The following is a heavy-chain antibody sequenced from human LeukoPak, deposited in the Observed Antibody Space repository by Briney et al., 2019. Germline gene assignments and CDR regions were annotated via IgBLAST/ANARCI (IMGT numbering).Heavy chain of an antibody. CDR1: GFSISSGYY. V-gene: IGHV4-38-2*02. D-gene: IGHD6-19*01. Sequence: PSETLSLTCAVSGFSISSGYYWGWIRQPPGKGLEWIGIIYHSGRAYYSPSLKSRATISVDTSKNQFSLHLSSMTAADTAVYYCAREGTSGWYNYWGQGTLVTVSS. J-gene: IGHJ4*02. CDR3: AREGTSGWYNY. CDR2: IYHSGRA.